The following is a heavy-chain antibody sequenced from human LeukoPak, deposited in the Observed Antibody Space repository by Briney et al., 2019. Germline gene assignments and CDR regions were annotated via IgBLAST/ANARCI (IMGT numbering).Heavy chain of an antibody. D-gene: IGHD3-16*01. CDR3: ARHGGYYFDY. Sequence: PSETLSLTCGVYGGSLSDYYWSWIRQPPGKGLEWIGQIRHSGSTSYNPSLRSRVTMSVDTSENQFSLRLSSVTAADTAVYYCARHGGYYFDYWGQGTLVTVSS. V-gene: IGHV4-34*01. CDR1: GGSLSDYY. J-gene: IGHJ4*02. CDR2: IRHSGST.